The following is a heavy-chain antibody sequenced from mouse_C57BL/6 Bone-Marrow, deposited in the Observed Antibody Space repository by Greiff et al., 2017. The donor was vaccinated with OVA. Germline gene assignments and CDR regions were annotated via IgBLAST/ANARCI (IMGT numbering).Heavy chain of an antibody. Sequence: QVQLQQSGAELVKPGASVKLSCKASGYTFTSYWMHWVKQRPGRGLEWIGRIDPNSGGTKYNEKFKSKATLTVDKPSSTAYMQLSSLTSEDSAVYYCARGYYGSRHREYFDVWGTGTTVTVSS. V-gene: IGHV1-72*01. J-gene: IGHJ1*03. D-gene: IGHD1-1*01. CDR1: GYTFTSYW. CDR2: IDPNSGGT. CDR3: ARGYYGSRHREYFDV.